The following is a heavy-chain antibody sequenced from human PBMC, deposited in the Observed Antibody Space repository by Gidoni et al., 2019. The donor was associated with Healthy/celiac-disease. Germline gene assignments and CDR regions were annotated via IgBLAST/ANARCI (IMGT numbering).Heavy chain of an antibody. J-gene: IGHJ4*02. V-gene: IGHV4-34*01. Sequence: QVQLQQWGAGQLKPSEPLSLTCAVYGGSFSGYYCSWTRQPPGQGLEWIGEINNSGSTNSNPTLKSRVTISVDTTKNQVSLKLSAVTAADTAVYDCARYDFWSGYGYWGKGTLVTVSS. D-gene: IGHD3-3*01. CDR3: ARYDFWSGYGY. CDR1: GGSFSGYY. CDR2: INNSGST.